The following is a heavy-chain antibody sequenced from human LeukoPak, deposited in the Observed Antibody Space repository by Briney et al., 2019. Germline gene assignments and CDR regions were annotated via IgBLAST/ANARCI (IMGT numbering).Heavy chain of an antibody. CDR1: GFTFSSYA. CDR2: ISGSGGST. Sequence: GGSLRLSCADSGFTFSSYAMSWVRQAPGKGLEWVSGISGSGGSTYYADSVKGRFTISRDNSKNTLFLQVNSLRAEDTVLYYCAKDRNRDYPYYFDYWGQGTLVTVSS. J-gene: IGHJ4*02. CDR3: AKDRNRDYPYYFDY. D-gene: IGHD4-17*01. V-gene: IGHV3-23*01.